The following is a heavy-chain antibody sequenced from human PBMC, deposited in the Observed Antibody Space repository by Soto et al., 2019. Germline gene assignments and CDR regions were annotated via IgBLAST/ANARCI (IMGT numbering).Heavy chain of an antibody. D-gene: IGHD4-17*01. CDR1: GGSISNYY. CDR2: IFYSGST. J-gene: IGHJ5*02. CDR3: ARGTYGDYVGYFDP. V-gene: IGHV4-59*12. Sequence: PSETLSLTCTVSGGSISNYYWSWIRQPPGRGLEWIGHIFYSGSTNYNPALKSRVTISVDTSKSQFSLKLSSVTAADTAVYYCARGTYGDYVGYFDPWGQGTLVTVSS.